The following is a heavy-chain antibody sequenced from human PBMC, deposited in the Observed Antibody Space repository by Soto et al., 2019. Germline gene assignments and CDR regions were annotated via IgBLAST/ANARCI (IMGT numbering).Heavy chain of an antibody. Sequence: ASVKVSCKTSGYTFSNYGITWVRQAPGQGLEWMGGIIPIFGTANYAQKFQGRVTITADESTSTAYMELSSLRSEDTAVYYCARDDKWKESGYGFYGMDVWGQGTTVTVSS. CDR2: IIPIFGTA. D-gene: IGHD5-18*01. CDR1: GYTFSNYG. V-gene: IGHV1-69*13. CDR3: ARDDKWKESGYGFYGMDV. J-gene: IGHJ6*02.